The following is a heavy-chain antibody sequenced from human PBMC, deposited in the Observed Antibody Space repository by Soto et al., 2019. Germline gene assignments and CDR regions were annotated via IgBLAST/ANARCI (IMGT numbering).Heavy chain of an antibody. CDR1: GFTFSSYA. CDR3: AKDLSALEPPYYYGSGTHPG. CDR2: ISGSGGST. V-gene: IGHV3-23*01. J-gene: IGHJ4*02. D-gene: IGHD3-10*01. Sequence: GGSLRLSCAASGFTFSSYAMSWVRQAPGKGLEWVSAISGSGGSTYYADSVKGRFTISRDNSKNTLYLQMNSLRAEDTAVYYCAKDLSALEPPYYYGSGTHPGGGQGTLVTVSS.